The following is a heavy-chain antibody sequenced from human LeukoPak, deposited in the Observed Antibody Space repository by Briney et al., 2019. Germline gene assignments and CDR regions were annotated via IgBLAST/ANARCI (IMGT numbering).Heavy chain of an antibody. D-gene: IGHD6-19*01. J-gene: IGHJ6*03. CDR3: ARDRTAVAEIYYYYYMDV. CDR1: GYTFTGYY. Sequence: ASVKVSCKASGYTFTGYYMHWVRQAPGQGLEWMGIINPSGGSTSYAQKFQGRVTMTRDTSTSTVYMELSSLRSEDTAVYYCARDRTAVAEIYYYYYMDVWGKGTTVTMSS. CDR2: INPSGGST. V-gene: IGHV1-46*01.